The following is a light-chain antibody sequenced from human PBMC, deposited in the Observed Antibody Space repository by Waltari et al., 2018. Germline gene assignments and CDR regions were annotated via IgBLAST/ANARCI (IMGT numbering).Light chain of an antibody. CDR1: NIESKS. Sequence: YVVTQPPSVSVAPGKTARLTWGGENIESKSVNWYQQKPGKAPVLVMFYDRDRPSGIPERFSGSNSGNTATLTISWVEAGDEADYHCQVWDDTNNSGVFGGGTKLNVL. J-gene: IGLJ3*02. V-gene: IGLV3-21*04. CDR2: YDR. CDR3: QVWDDTNNSGV.